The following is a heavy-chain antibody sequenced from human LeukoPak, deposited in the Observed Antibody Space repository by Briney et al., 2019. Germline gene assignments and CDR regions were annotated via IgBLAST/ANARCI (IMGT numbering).Heavy chain of an antibody. Sequence: GGSLRLSCAASGFTFSTYAMNWVRQAPGKGLEWVSTFSGSVDTTYYADSVKGRFTISRDNSKNTLYLQMDSLTAEDTAVYYCARRTVRGYYYMDVWGKGTTVTVSS. CDR2: FSGSVDTT. V-gene: IGHV3-23*01. D-gene: IGHD3-10*01. CDR3: ARRTVRGYYYMDV. CDR1: GFTFSTYA. J-gene: IGHJ6*03.